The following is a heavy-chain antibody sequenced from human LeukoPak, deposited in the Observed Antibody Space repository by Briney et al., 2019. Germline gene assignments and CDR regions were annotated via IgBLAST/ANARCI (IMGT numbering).Heavy chain of an antibody. CDR1: GGSFSGYY. CDR2: INHSGST. Sequence: PSETLSLTCAVYGGSFSGYYWSWIRHPPGKGQELMGEINHSGSTNYNPSLKSRVTISVDPSKNQFSLKLSAVTAADTAMYYCARGAPYYFDYWGQGTLLTVSS. J-gene: IGHJ4*02. V-gene: IGHV4-34*01. CDR3: ARGAPYYFDY.